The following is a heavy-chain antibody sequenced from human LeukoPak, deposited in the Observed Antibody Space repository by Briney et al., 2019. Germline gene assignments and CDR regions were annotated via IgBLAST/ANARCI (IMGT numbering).Heavy chain of an antibody. CDR3: ARLYYYDSSGYRRRNNWFDP. J-gene: IGHJ5*02. V-gene: IGHV4-59*12. CDR2: IYYSGST. CDR1: GGSISSYY. D-gene: IGHD3-22*01. Sequence: SETLSLTCTVSGGSISSYYWSWIRQPPGKGLEWIGYIYYSGSTNYNPSLKSRVTISVDTSKNQFSLKLSSVTAADTAVYYCARLYYYDSSGYRRRNNWFDPWGQGTLVTVSS.